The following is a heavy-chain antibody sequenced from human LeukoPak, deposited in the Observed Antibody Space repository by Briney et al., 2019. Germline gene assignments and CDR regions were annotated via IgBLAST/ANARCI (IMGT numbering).Heavy chain of an antibody. CDR3: ASQRIAAAGTGSEDDYYYGMDV. CDR2: INHSGST. CDR1: GGSFSGYY. V-gene: IGHV4-34*01. J-gene: IGHJ6*02. Sequence: PSETLSLTCAVYGGSFSGYYWCWIRQPPGKGLEWIGAINHSGSTNYNPSLKSRVTISVDTSKNQFSLKLSSVTAADTAVYYCASQRIAAAGTGSEDDYYYGMDVWGQGTTVTVSS. D-gene: IGHD6-13*01.